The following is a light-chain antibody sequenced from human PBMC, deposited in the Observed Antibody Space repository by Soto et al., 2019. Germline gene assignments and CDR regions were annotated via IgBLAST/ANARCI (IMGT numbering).Light chain of an antibody. J-gene: IGLJ2*01. CDR3: ETWDSNGVV. Sequence: QPVLTQSSSASASLGSSVKLTCTLSSGHSSYIIAWHQQQPGKAPRYLMKLEGSGSYNKGSGVPDRFSGSSSGADRYLTISNLQSEDEADYYCETWDSNGVVFGGGTKVTVL. V-gene: IGLV4-60*03. CDR1: SGHSSYI. CDR2: LEGSGSY.